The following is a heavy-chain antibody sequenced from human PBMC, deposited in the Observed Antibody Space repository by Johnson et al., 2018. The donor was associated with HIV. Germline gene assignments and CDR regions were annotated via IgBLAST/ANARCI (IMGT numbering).Heavy chain of an antibody. Sequence: VLLVESGGGLVQPGGSLRLSCAAYGFTLSDYWMHWVRQGTGKGLAWVARVNSDGYSTSYAASVKGRFTISRDDSGRIAYLQMNSLKAEDTAVYYCARGLRGYSYIDSFDIWGQGTMVTVSS. D-gene: IGHD5-18*01. CDR3: ARGLRGYSYIDSFDI. V-gene: IGHV3-74*02. CDR1: GFTLSDYW. CDR2: VNSDGYST. J-gene: IGHJ3*02.